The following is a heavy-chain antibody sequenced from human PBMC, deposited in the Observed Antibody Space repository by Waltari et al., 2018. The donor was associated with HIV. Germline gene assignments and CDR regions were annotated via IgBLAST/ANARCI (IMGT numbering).Heavy chain of an antibody. Sequence: QVQLVQSGAEVKKPGASVKVSCKTSGYPFTSYGISWVRPAPGQGPEWMGWTSGYKGNTNYAQKVQGRGTMTTDTSTSTAYMDLRNLKSDDTAVYYCARDVAPSDYGDYGNFDYWGQGTLVTVSS. CDR3: ARDVAPSDYGDYGNFDY. CDR2: TSGYKGNT. V-gene: IGHV1-18*01. D-gene: IGHD4-17*01. CDR1: GYPFTSYG. J-gene: IGHJ4*02.